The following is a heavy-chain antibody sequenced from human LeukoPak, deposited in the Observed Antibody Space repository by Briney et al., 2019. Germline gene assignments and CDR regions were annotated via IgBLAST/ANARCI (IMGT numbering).Heavy chain of an antibody. V-gene: IGHV5-51*01. CDR3: ARHLFGSSWPKEIDY. CDR1: GYSFTSYW. Sequence: GESLKISCKGSGYSFTSYWIGWMRQMPGKGLEWMGIIYPGDSDTRYSPSFQGQVTISADKSISTAYLQWSSLKASDTAMYYCARHLFGSSWPKEIDYWGQGTLLTVSS. J-gene: IGHJ4*02. D-gene: IGHD6-13*01. CDR2: IYPGDSDT.